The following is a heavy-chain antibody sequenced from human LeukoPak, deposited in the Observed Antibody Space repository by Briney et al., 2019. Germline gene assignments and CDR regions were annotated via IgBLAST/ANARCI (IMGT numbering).Heavy chain of an antibody. CDR3: VRECSFYGTRDF. CDR2: IFKAGTT. CDR1: GDSMSTGTYY. Sequence: SETLSLTCSVSGDSMSTGTYYWNWIRQPAGKGLEWIGRIFKAGTTYYNPSLQSRATISIDTSKNQFFLIVTSVTAADTAVYYCVRECSFYGTRDFWGPGTLVSVSP. D-gene: IGHD1-14*01. J-gene: IGHJ4*02. V-gene: IGHV4-61*02.